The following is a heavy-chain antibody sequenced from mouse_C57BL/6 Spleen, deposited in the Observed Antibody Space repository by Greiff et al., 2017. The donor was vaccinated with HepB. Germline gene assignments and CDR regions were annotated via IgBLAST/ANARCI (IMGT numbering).Heavy chain of an antibody. CDR1: GYTFTDYY. V-gene: IGHV1-77*01. CDR3: ARALMTTVVDAWFAY. Sequence: VQLQQSGAELVKPGASVKISCKASGYTFTDYYINWVKQRPGQGLEWIGKIGPGSGSTYYNEKFKGKATLTADKSSSTAYMQLRSLTSEDSAVYFWARALMTTVVDAWFAYWGQGTLVTVSA. D-gene: IGHD1-1*01. J-gene: IGHJ3*01. CDR2: IGPGSGST.